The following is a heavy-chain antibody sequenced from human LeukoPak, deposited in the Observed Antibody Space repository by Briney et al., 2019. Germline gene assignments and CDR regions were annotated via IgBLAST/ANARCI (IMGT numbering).Heavy chain of an antibody. Sequence: GGSLRLSCAASGFTFSSYGMNWVRQAPGKGLEWVSSISSSSSYIYYADSVKGRFTISRDNAKNSLYLQMNSLRAEDTAVYYCARVFDYYDSSGYYRPFDYWGQGTLVTVSS. V-gene: IGHV3-21*01. CDR3: ARVFDYYDSSGYYRPFDY. D-gene: IGHD3-22*01. J-gene: IGHJ4*02. CDR1: GFTFSSYG. CDR2: ISSSSSYI.